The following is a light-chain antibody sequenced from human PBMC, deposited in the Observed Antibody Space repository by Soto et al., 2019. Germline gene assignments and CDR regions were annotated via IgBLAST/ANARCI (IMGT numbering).Light chain of an antibody. CDR2: GAS. CDR3: QQYYTAPT. J-gene: IGKJ2*01. Sequence: IQMTQSPSSLSASVGDRVTITCRASQTINICLNWYYQKAGKAPELLIYGASSLQSGVPSRFSGSGSGTDFTLTISSLQPEDYATYYCQQYYTAPTFGQGTKLEI. CDR1: QTINIC. V-gene: IGKV1-39*01.